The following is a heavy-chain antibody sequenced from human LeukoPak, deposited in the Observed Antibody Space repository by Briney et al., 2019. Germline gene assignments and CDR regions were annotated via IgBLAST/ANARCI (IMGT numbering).Heavy chain of an antibody. Sequence: PSETLSLTCTASGGSISSYYWSWIRQPAGKGLEWIGRIYTSGSTNYNPPLKSRVTMSVDTSKNQFSLKLSSVTAADTAVYYCARETSVVRGPRDFDYWGQGTLVTVSS. CDR1: GGSISSYY. D-gene: IGHD3-10*01. V-gene: IGHV4-4*07. J-gene: IGHJ4*02. CDR2: IYTSGST. CDR3: ARETSVVRGPRDFDY.